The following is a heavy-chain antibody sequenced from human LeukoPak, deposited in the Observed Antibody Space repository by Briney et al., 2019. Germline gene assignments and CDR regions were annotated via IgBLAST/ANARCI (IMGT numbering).Heavy chain of an antibody. CDR1: GGSIRGYF. D-gene: IGHD3-10*01. V-gene: IGHV4-4*07. CDR3: AKYDSGSLLL. CDR2: IYTSGST. Sequence: SETLSLTCTVSGGSIRGYFWSWIRKPAGKGLEWIGRIYTSGSTDYNPSLKSRVTMSVDTSQNRFFLKLTSVTAADTAVYYCAKYDSGSLLLWGQGTLVTVSS. J-gene: IGHJ4*02.